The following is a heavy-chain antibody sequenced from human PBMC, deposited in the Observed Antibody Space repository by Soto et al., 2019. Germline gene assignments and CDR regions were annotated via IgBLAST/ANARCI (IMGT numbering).Heavy chain of an antibody. Sequence: GGSLRLSCAASGFTFSSYWMSWVRQAPGKGLEWVANIKQDGSEKYYADSVKGRFTISRDNSKNTLYLQMNSLRAEDTAVYYCAKILQLGDYAYYYYGMDVWGQGTTVTVSS. CDR1: GFTFSSYW. D-gene: IGHD4-17*01. CDR3: AKILQLGDYAYYYYGMDV. J-gene: IGHJ6*02. V-gene: IGHV3-7*01. CDR2: IKQDGSEK.